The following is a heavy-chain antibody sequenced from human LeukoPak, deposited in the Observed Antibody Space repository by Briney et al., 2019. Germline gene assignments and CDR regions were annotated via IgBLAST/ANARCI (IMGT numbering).Heavy chain of an antibody. Sequence: SETLSLTCTVSGGSISSGGYYWSWIRQHPGKGLEWIGYIYYSGSTYYNPSLKSRVTISVDTSKNQFFLKLSSVTAADTAVYYCARVFRVIEYSSSPVHYGMDVWGQGTTVTVSS. V-gene: IGHV4-31*03. J-gene: IGHJ6*02. D-gene: IGHD6-6*01. CDR1: GGSISSGGYY. CDR2: IYYSGST. CDR3: ARVFRVIEYSSSPVHYGMDV.